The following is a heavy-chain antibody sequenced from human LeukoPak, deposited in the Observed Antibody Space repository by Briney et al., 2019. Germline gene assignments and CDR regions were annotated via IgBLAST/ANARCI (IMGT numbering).Heavy chain of an antibody. J-gene: IGHJ4*02. Sequence: ASVKVSCKASGYTFTGYYMHWVRQAPGQGLEWMGRINPNSGGTNYAQKFQGRVTMTRDTSISTAYMELNRLRSDDTAVYYCARNKYDILTGYLPFDYWGQGTLVTVSS. CDR3: ARNKYDILTGYLPFDY. D-gene: IGHD3-9*01. CDR2: INPNSGGT. V-gene: IGHV1-2*06. CDR1: GYTFTGYY.